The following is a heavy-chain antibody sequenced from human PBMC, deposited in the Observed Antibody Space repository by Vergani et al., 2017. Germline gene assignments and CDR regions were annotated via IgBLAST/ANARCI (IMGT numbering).Heavy chain of an antibody. CDR3: ARDSSGWSYDARGDY. CDR1: GYTLTELS. D-gene: IGHD6-19*01. Sequence: QVQLVQSGAEVKKPGASVKVSCKVSGYTLTELSMHWVRQAPGKGLEWMGGFDPEDGNTNYAQKLQGRVTMTTDTSTSTAYMELRSLRSDDTVVYYCARDSSGWSYDARGDYWGQGTLVTVSS. CDR2: FDPEDGNT. V-gene: IGHV1-24*01. J-gene: IGHJ4*02.